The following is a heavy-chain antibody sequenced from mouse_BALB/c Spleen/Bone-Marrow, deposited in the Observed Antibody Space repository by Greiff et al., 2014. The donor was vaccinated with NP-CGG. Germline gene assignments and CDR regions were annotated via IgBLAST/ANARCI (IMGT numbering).Heavy chain of an antibody. CDR2: IWAGGST. V-gene: IGHV2-9*02. Sequence: QVQLKESGPGLVAPSQSLSITCTVSGVSLTNYGGPWVRQPPGKGLEGLGVIWAGGSTNYNSALMSRLSISKDNSKSQVFLKMISLQTDDTAMYYCARVTSSAVGAMDYWGQGTSVTVSS. D-gene: IGHD3-2*02. CDR1: GVSLTNYG. J-gene: IGHJ4*01. CDR3: ARVTSSAVGAMDY.